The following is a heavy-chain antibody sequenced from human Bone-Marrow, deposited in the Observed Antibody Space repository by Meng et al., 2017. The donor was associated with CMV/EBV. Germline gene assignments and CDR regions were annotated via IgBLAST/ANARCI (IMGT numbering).Heavy chain of an antibody. J-gene: IGHJ3*02. CDR1: GFTFSDYY. CDR2: ISSSGSTI. CDR3: AKDLDDFWSGPYAFDI. V-gene: IGHV3-11*01. Sequence: GGSLRLSCAASGFTFSDYYMSWIRQAPGKGLEWVSYISSSGSTIYYADSVKGRFTISRDNSKNTLYLQMNSLRAEDTAVYYCAKDLDDFWSGPYAFDIWGQGTMVTVSS. D-gene: IGHD3-3*01.